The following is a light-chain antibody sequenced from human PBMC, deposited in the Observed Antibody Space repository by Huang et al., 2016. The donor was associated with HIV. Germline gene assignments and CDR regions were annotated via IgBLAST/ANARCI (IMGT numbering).Light chain of an antibody. CDR2: DAS. Sequence: EIVLTQSPATLSLSPGESATLSCRASQSIDSYLAWYQQKPGQAPRLLIYDASNRATGIPAGFSGSGSGTDFTLTISSLEPEDFAVYYCQQRSSWPYTFGQGTKVEIK. CDR1: QSIDSY. J-gene: IGKJ2*01. V-gene: IGKV3-11*01. CDR3: QQRSSWPYT.